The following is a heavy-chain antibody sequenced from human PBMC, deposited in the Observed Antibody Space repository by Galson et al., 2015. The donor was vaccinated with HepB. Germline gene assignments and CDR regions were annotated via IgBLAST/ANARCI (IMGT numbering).Heavy chain of an antibody. CDR1: GYTFTSYA. CDR3: ARDPLKRVAVADY. CDR2: INAGNGNT. V-gene: IGHV1-3*01. D-gene: IGHD6-19*01. J-gene: IGHJ4*02. Sequence: SVKVSCKASGYTFTSYAMHWVRQAPGQRLEWMGWINAGNGNTKYSQKFQGSVTITRDTSASTAYMELSSLRSEDTAVYYCARDPLKRVAVADYWGQGTLVTVSS.